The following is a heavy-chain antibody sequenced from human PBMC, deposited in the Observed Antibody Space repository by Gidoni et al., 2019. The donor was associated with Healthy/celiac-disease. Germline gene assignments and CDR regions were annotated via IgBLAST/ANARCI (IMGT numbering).Heavy chain of an antibody. CDR3: TRALRSTWLPGGDDAFDI. Sequence: EVQLVESGGGLVQPGRSLRLSCTASGFTFGDYAMSWVRQAPGKGLEWVGFIRSKAYGGTTEYAASVKGRFTISRDDSKSIAYLQMNSLKTEDTAVYYCTRALRSTWLPGGDDAFDIWGQGTMVTVSS. CDR1: GFTFGDYA. CDR2: IRSKAYGGTT. D-gene: IGHD4-17*01. J-gene: IGHJ3*02. V-gene: IGHV3-49*04.